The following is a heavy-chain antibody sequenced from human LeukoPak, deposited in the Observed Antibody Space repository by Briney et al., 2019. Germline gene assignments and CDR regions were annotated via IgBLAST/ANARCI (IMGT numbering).Heavy chain of an antibody. CDR2: ISDGSSYM. CDR1: GFTFSSYA. D-gene: IGHD3-10*01. V-gene: IGHV3-21*01. J-gene: IGHJ4*02. CDR3: VRHYFGAGSYYNFDF. Sequence: GGSLRLSCAASGFTFSSYAMSWVRQAPGKGLEWVSSISDGSSYMYYADSVKGRFTISRDNAKNSLYLQMNDLRAEDTALYYCVRHYFGAGSYYNFDFWGPGTLVTVSS.